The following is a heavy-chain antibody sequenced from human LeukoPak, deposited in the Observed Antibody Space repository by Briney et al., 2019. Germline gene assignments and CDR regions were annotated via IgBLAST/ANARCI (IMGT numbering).Heavy chain of an antibody. CDR1: GFTVSSNY. CDR2: IYSGGST. D-gene: IGHD3-22*01. Sequence: GGSLRLSCAASGFTVSSNYMSWVRQAPGKGLEWVSVIYSGGSTYYTDSVKGRFTISRDNSKNTLYLQMNSLRAEDTAVYYCARGVNYDSSGYHPPFSYWGQGTLVTVSS. J-gene: IGHJ4*02. V-gene: IGHV3-53*01. CDR3: ARGVNYDSSGYHPPFSY.